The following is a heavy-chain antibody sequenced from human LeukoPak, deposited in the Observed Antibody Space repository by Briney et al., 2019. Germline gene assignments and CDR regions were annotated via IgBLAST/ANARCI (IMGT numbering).Heavy chain of an antibody. D-gene: IGHD2-2*01. V-gene: IGHV1-46*01. CDR1: GYTFTSYY. J-gene: IGHJ4*01. CDR3: ATICSSTGGYLAY. Sequence: GASVKVSCKASGYTFTSYYMHWVRQAPGQGLEWMGIINPSGGSTSYAQKFQGRVTMTRDTSTSTVYMELSSLRSEDTAVYYCATICSSTGGYLAYWGKEPWSPSPQ. CDR2: INPSGGST.